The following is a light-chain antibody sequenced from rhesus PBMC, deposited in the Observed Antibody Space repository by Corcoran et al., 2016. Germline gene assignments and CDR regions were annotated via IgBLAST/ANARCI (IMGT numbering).Light chain of an antibody. Sequence: DIQMTKSPSSLSASVGDRVTITCRASQGISNWLAWYQQKPGKAPKLRIYRGSNLETGVPSRFSGSGSGTDFTLTISSLQPKDIATYYCQLHDHSPWTFGQGTKVEIK. CDR2: RGS. J-gene: IGKJ1*01. V-gene: IGKV1-69*01. CDR3: QLHDHSPWT. CDR1: QGISNW.